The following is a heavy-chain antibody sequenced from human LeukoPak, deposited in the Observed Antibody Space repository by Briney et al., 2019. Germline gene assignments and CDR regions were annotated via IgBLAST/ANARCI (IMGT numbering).Heavy chain of an antibody. J-gene: IGHJ6*02. V-gene: IGHV1-69*01. CDR1: GGTFSSYA. D-gene: IGHD3-3*01. CDR2: IIPIFGTA. Sequence: SVKVSCRASGGTFSSYAISWVRQAPGQGLEWMGGIIPIFGTANYAQKFQGRVTITADESTSTAYMELSSLRSEDTAVYYCARDSRSGYRNYYYYGMDVWGQGTTVTVSS. CDR3: ARDSRSGYRNYYYYGMDV.